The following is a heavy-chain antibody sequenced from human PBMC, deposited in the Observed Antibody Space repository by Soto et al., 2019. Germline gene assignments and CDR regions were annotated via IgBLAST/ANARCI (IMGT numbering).Heavy chain of an antibody. Sequence: ASVKVSCKASGYTFTGYYMHWGRQAPGQGLEGMGWINPNSGGTNYAQKFQGRVTMTRDTSFSTAYMELSRLRSDDTAVYYCARDGVLLWFGDALGAYYYGMDVWGQGTTVTVSS. CDR2: INPNSGGT. V-gene: IGHV1-2*02. CDR1: GYTFTGYY. D-gene: IGHD3-10*01. J-gene: IGHJ6*02. CDR3: ARDGVLLWFGDALGAYYYGMDV.